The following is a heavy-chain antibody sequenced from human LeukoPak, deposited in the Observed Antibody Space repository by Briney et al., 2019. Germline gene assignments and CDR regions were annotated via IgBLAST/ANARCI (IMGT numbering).Heavy chain of an antibody. J-gene: IGHJ3*02. CDR3: ARITPYYYDSSGSYPDAIDI. D-gene: IGHD3-22*01. V-gene: IGHV5-51*01. Sequence: GGSLKISCKGSGYRFTSYWIGWVRQLPGKGLEWMGIIYPGDSDTRYSPSFQGQVTISADKSISTAYLQWSSLKATDTDMYYCARITPYYYDSSGSYPDAIDIWGQGTMVTVSS. CDR1: GYRFTSYW. CDR2: IYPGDSDT.